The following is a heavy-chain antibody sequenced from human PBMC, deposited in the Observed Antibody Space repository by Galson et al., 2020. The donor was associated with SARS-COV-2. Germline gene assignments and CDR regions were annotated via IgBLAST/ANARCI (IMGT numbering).Heavy chain of an antibody. J-gene: IGHJ6*03. Sequence: AGSLRLSCVASGFTFSRYGMSWVRHAPGPGLDWVATTSATTYDADSVRRRFIISRDDSKNTLYLQMNGLSADDTAVYYCAKDFVRGIGYMDVWGPGTTVTVSS. CDR2: TSATT. V-gene: IGHV3-23*01. D-gene: IGHD3-10*02. CDR3: AKDFVRGIGYMDV. CDR1: GFTFSRYG.